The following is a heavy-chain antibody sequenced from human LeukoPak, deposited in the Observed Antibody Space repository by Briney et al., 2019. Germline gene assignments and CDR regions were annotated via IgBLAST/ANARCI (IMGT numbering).Heavy chain of an antibody. D-gene: IGHD6-13*01. CDR3: ARDSGAAGTKSVLFDY. Sequence: SETLSLTCTVSGGSISSYYWSWIRQPPGKGLEWIGYIYYSGNTNYNPSLKSRVTISVDTSKNQFSLKLNSVTAADTAVYYCARDSGAAGTKSVLFDYWGQGILVTVSS. V-gene: IGHV4-59*01. J-gene: IGHJ4*01. CDR1: GGSISSYY. CDR2: IYYSGNT.